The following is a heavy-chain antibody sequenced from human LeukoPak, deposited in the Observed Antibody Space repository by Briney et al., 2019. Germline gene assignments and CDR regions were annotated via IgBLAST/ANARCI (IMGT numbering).Heavy chain of an antibody. J-gene: IGHJ6*03. V-gene: IGHV1-18*01. CDR2: ISTYHGNT. CDR3: ARDFGGYSYGYYMDV. Sequence: GASVKVSCKASGYTFTSYGISWVRQAPGLGLEWMGWISTYHGNTNYAQKLQGRVTMTTDTSTSTAYMESRSLRSDDTAVYYCARDFGGYSYGYYMDVWGKGTTATVSS. D-gene: IGHD5-18*01. CDR1: GYTFTSYG.